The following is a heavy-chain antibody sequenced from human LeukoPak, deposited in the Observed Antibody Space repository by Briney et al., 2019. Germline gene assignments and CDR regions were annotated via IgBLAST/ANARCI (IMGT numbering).Heavy chain of an antibody. V-gene: IGHV3-30-3*01. Sequence: GGSLRLSCAASGFTFSNYAMHWVRQTPGKGLECVAVMSYDGGINYYADSVKGRFTISRDNSKNTMYLQMNSLRAEDTAVYYWAKELAGDYFDYWGQGTLFTVS. J-gene: IGHJ4*02. CDR2: MSYDGGIN. D-gene: IGHD3-3*02. CDR3: AKELAGDYFDY. CDR1: GFTFSNYA.